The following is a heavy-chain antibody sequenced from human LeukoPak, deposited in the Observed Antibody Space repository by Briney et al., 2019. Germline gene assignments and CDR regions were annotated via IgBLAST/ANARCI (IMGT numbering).Heavy chain of an antibody. D-gene: IGHD1-26*01. J-gene: IGHJ4*02. CDR2: TYYRSKWYY. CDR3: ARDPVGGSTIFDC. CDR1: GDSVSSDSAA. Sequence: SQTLSLTCAISGDSVSSDSAAWNWIRQSPSRGLEWLGRTYYRSKWYYDYALAVKSRITINPDTSKNQFSLQLNSVTPEDTAVYFCARDPVGGSTIFDCWGQGTLVTVPS. V-gene: IGHV6-1*01.